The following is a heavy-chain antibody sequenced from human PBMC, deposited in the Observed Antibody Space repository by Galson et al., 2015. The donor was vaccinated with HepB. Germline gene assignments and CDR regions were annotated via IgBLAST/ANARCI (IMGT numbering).Heavy chain of an antibody. J-gene: IGHJ3*02. CDR2: ISSSSSYT. V-gene: IGHV3-11*06. Sequence: GKGLEWVSYISSSSSYTNYADSVKGRFTISRDNAKNSLYLQMNSLRAEDTAVYYCARFSVEITSGYYPLVGAFDIWGQGTMVTVSS. CDR3: ARFSVEITSGYYPLVGAFDI. D-gene: IGHD3-22*01.